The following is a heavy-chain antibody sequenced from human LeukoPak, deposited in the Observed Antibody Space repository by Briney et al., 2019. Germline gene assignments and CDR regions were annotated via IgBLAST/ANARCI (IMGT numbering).Heavy chain of an antibody. D-gene: IGHD3-22*01. CDR3: ARADKGGYYDY. Sequence: PGGSLRLSCAASGFTFSTSDMHWVRQAAGKSLEWVSAIGTSADTYYPGSVKGRFTISRGNAKNSLYLQMNSLRAGDTAVYYCARADKGGYYDYWGQGTLVTVSS. J-gene: IGHJ4*02. V-gene: IGHV3-13*01. CDR2: IGTSADT. CDR1: GFTFSTSD.